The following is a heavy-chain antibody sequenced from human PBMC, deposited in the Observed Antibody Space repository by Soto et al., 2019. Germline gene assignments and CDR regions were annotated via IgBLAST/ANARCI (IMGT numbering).Heavy chain of an antibody. J-gene: IGHJ5*02. CDR1: GFTFSSYA. D-gene: IGHD5-18*01. CDR3: ARDVDTTSHLNWFDP. V-gene: IGHV3-33*08. CDR2: IWYHGTTK. Sequence: PGGSLRLSCAASGFTFSSYAMSWVRQAPGKGLEWVAVIWYHGTTKNYADSVKGRFTISRDISKNTVYLQMDSLEVEDTAVYYCARDVDTTSHLNWFDPWGQGVMVTVSS.